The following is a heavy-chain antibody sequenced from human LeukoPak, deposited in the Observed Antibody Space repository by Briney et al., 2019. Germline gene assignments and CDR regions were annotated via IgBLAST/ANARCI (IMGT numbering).Heavy chain of an antibody. D-gene: IGHD2-15*01. J-gene: IGHJ6*02. Sequence: SETLSLTCTVSGGSISSGGYYWSWIRQHPGKGLEWIGYIYYSGSTYYNPSLKSRVTISVDTSKNQFSLKLSSVTAADTAVYYCARSGYCSGGSCSYYYYYCGMDVWGQGTTVTVSS. CDR3: ARSGYCSGGSCSYYYYYCGMDV. CDR1: GGSISSGGYY. CDR2: IYYSGST. V-gene: IGHV4-31*03.